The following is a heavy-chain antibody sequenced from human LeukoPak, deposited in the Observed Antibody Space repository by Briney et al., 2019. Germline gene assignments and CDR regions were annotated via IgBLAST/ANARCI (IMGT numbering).Heavy chain of an antibody. D-gene: IGHD4-17*01. CDR2: VNHSGYT. CDR1: GTSFSSYY. Sequence: KPSETLSLTCGVSGTSFSSYYWSWIRQTPGKGLEWIGEVNHSGYTNMNPSLKSRVTISVDASKNQFSLRMNTVTAADTAVYFCARMTTGHDYWGQATLVTVSS. V-gene: IGHV4-34*01. CDR3: ARMTTGHDY. J-gene: IGHJ4*02.